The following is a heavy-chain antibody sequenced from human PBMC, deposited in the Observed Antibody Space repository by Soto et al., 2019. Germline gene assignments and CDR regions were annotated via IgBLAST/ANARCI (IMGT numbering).Heavy chain of an antibody. J-gene: IGHJ4*02. CDR3: ANPSAGSYYVYVWGSYRSPFDF. Sequence: PGGSLRLSCAAPEFTFSTYSMNWVRQAPGKGLEWVSSISGNSNYIYYADSAKGRFTISRDNARNSLYLQMNSLRAEDTAVYYCANPSAGSYYVYVWGSYRSPFDFWGQGSLVTVSS. CDR1: EFTFSTYS. D-gene: IGHD3-16*02. V-gene: IGHV3-21*01. CDR2: ISGNSNYI.